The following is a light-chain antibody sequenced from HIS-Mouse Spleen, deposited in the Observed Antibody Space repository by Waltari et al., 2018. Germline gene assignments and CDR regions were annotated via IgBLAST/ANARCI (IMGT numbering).Light chain of an antibody. J-gene: IGLJ3*02. CDR2: RNN. Sequence: QSVLTQPPSASGTPGQRVTISCSGSSSNIGSNYVYWYQQLPGTAPKLLIYRNNQRVSGVPDRFSGSKSGTSASLAISGLRSEDEADYYCAAWDDSLSGPVFGGGTKLTVL. CDR3: AAWDDSLSGPV. CDR1: SSNIGSNY. V-gene: IGLV1-47*01.